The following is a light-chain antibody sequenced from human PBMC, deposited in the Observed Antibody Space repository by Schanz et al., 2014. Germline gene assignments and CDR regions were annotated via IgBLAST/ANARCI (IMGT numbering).Light chain of an antibody. V-gene: IGKV3-15*01. CDR1: ESVNVN. J-gene: IGKJ1*01. Sequence: ETVMTQSPATLSVSPGDRATLSCRASESVNVNLAWYQQKPGQAPRLLIYGASTRATAFPARFSGSGSGTEFTLTISSLQSEDFAVYFCQQYGRSWTFGQGTKLEIK. CDR3: QQYGRSWT. CDR2: GAS.